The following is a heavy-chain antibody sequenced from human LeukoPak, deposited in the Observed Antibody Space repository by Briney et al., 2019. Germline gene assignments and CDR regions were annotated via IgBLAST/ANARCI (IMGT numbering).Heavy chain of an antibody. Sequence: PSETLSLTCTVSGGSISSGSYYWSWIRQPAGKGLEWIGRIYTSGSTNYNPSLKSRVTISVDTSKNQFSPKLSSVTAADTAVYYCARDSSSNYAYYFDYWGQGTLVTVS. V-gene: IGHV4-61*02. CDR3: ARDSSSNYAYYFDY. J-gene: IGHJ4*02. CDR1: GGSISSGSYY. D-gene: IGHD4-11*01. CDR2: IYTSGST.